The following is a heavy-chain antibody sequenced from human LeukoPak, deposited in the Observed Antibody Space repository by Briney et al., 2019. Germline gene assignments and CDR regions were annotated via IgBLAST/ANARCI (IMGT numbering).Heavy chain of an antibody. J-gene: IGHJ5*02. Sequence: SETLSLTCTVSGDSISTSNNYWGWVRQPPGERLEWLGSIYYSGRTYYNPSLKSRVTISVDTSKNQFSLKLSSVTAADTAVYYCARVPNDRIQLSLWFDPWGQGTLVTVSS. CDR1: GDSISTSNNY. CDR2: IYYSGRT. CDR3: ARVPNDRIQLSLWFDP. D-gene: IGHD5-18*01. V-gene: IGHV4-39*07.